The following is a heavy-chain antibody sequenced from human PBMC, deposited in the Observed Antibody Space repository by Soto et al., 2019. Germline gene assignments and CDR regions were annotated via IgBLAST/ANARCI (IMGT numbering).Heavy chain of an antibody. Sequence: GGSLRLSCAASGFTFSSHAMSWVRQAPGKGLEWVSAISGSGGNTYYADSVKGRFTISRDNSKNTLYLQMNSLRAEDTAIYYCAKDERDYYGVGVWGQGTTVTVSS. CDR3: AKDERDYYGVGV. V-gene: IGHV3-23*01. CDR2: ISGSGGNT. J-gene: IGHJ6*02. CDR1: GFTFSSHA.